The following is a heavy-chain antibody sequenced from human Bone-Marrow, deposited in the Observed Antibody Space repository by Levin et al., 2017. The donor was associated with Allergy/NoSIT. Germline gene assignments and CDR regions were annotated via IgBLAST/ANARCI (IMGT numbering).Heavy chain of an antibody. V-gene: IGHV1-46*01. Sequence: GESLKISCKASGYTFTTHYMHWVRQAPGQGLEWMGIINPSGDSATYAQKFQGRVTMTRDTSTSTVYMELSSLRSEDTAVYYCARGAYYDSSGFYSHFDYWGQGTLVTVSS. CDR3: ARGAYYDSSGFYSHFDY. D-gene: IGHD3-22*01. CDR1: GYTFTTHY. CDR2: INPSGDSA. J-gene: IGHJ4*02.